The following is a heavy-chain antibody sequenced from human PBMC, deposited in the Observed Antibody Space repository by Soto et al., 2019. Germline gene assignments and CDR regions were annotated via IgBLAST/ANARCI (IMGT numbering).Heavy chain of an antibody. J-gene: IGHJ6*02. CDR2: ISGSSDAA. V-gene: IGHV3-23*01. CDR1: GFPFSTSA. CDR3: AKYSGSYPVYNGLSL. Sequence: EVQLLESGGGLVQPGGSLRLSCAASGFPFSTSAMNWVRQAPGKGLEWVSIISGSSDAAYYAESVKGRFASSRDNSKNTRYLQMNSQRAEDTAVYYCAKYSGSYPVYNGLSLWGQGTTVTVS. D-gene: IGHD1-26*01.